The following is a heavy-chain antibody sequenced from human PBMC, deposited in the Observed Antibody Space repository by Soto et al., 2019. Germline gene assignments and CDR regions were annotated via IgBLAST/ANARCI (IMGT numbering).Heavy chain of an antibody. Sequence: WVSLRLSCASSGFTFSNAWLNWARQAPGKGLEYVSAISSNGGSTYYANSVKGRFTISRDNSKNTLYLQMGSLRAEDMAVYYWARDLTDITFGRHRGNYSHCLDVWGKETTGTMSS. CDR2: ISSNGGST. CDR1: GFTFSNAW. V-gene: IGHV3-64*01. J-gene: IGHJ6*03. CDR3: ARDLTDITFGRHRGNYSHCLDV. D-gene: IGHD1-7*01.